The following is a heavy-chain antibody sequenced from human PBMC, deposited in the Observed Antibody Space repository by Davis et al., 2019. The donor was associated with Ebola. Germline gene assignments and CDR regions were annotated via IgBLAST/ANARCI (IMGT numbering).Heavy chain of an antibody. V-gene: IGHV3-23*01. Sequence: GESLKISCAASGFTFSTYAMSWVRQAPGKGLAWVSTIGTSGGPYYADSVRGRLTISRDNFKNTVYLQMDSLRAEDTAVYYCARVFAQQDWYFDLWGRGTLVTVSS. CDR3: ARVFAQQDWYFDL. D-gene: IGHD6-13*01. CDR1: GFTFSTYA. CDR2: IGTSGGP. J-gene: IGHJ2*01.